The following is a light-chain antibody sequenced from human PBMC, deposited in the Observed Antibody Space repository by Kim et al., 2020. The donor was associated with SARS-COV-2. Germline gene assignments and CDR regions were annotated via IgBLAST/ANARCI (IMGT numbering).Light chain of an antibody. Sequence: LSPSERATLPCMAGQTVSYFLALYQQTPGRPPSLLIYDASNRAAGIPARFGGSGSGTDFTLPISSLEPEYFAVYYCQQRDSWPPTFGQGTRLEI. J-gene: IGKJ5*01. CDR2: DAS. V-gene: IGKV3-11*01. CDR3: QQRDSWPPT. CDR1: QTVSYF.